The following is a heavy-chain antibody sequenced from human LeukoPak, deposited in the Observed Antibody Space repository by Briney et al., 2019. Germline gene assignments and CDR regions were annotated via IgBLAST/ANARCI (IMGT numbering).Heavy chain of an antibody. CDR1: DGAINGYY. D-gene: IGHD6-13*01. Sequence: SETLSLTCTVSDGAINGYYWSWIRQPPGKGLDWIGYMYSGGTTNYSPSLKSRVTISEDMSKNQFSLKLTSVTAADTAVYYCARHSGHSSTNDAFDIWGQGTMVIVSS. CDR2: MYSGGTT. CDR3: ARHSGHSSTNDAFDI. J-gene: IGHJ3*02. V-gene: IGHV4-59*01.